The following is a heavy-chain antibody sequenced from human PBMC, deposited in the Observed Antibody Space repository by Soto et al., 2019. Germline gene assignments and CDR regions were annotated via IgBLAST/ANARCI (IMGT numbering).Heavy chain of an antibody. CDR1: GFTFSSYA. D-gene: IGHD2-2*01. Sequence: PGGSLRLSCAASGFTFSSYAMHWVRQAPGKGLEWVAVISYDGSNKYYADSVKGRFTISRDNSKNTLYLQMNSLRAEDTAVYYCARDLLRYCSSTSCHPGVYWGQGTLVTVSS. V-gene: IGHV3-30-3*01. CDR3: ARDLLRYCSSTSCHPGVY. J-gene: IGHJ4*02. CDR2: ISYDGSNK.